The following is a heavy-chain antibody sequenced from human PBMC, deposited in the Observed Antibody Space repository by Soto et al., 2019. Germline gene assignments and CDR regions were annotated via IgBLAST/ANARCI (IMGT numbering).Heavy chain of an antibody. V-gene: IGHV3-48*01. J-gene: IGHJ4*02. D-gene: IGHD3-10*01. CDR1: GFTFNSYS. CDR2: ISSSSTTK. Sequence: EVQLVESGGGLVQPGGSLRLSCAASGFTFNSYSMNWVRQAPGKGLEWVSYISSSSTTKYYTDSVKGRFTISRDNSKNTVYLQMNSLRVEDTAVYYCARDGGGFDYWGQGTLVTVSS. CDR3: ARDGGGFDY.